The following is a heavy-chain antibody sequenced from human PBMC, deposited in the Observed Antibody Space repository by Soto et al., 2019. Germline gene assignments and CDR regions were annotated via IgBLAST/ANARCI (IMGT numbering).Heavy chain of an antibody. CDR3: ASDHGTPRSPTNWFDP. J-gene: IGHJ5*02. Sequence: QVQLVQSGAEVKKPGASVNVSCKASGYTFTSYGISWVRQAPGQGLEWMGWISAYNGNTNYAQKLQGRVTMTTDTSTSTAYKELRSLRSDDTAGYYCASDHGTPRSPTNWFDPWGQGTLVTVSS. V-gene: IGHV1-18*01. D-gene: IGHD6-6*01. CDR1: GYTFTSYG. CDR2: ISAYNGNT.